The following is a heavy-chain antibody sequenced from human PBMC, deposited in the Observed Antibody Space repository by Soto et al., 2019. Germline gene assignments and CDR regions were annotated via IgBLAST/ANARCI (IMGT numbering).Heavy chain of an antibody. CDR2: VSAHNGDT. D-gene: IGHD3-3*01. Sequence: ASVKVSCKASGYSFATYGFSWVRQAPGQGLQCVGWVSAHNGDTHYSQKFQGRVTLTTDTSTTTAYLELRSLRSDDTAVYYCVMQYYDFWTDYPDFDYWGQGTLVTVSS. V-gene: IGHV1-18*04. J-gene: IGHJ4*02. CDR3: VMQYYDFWTDYPDFDY. CDR1: GYSFATYG.